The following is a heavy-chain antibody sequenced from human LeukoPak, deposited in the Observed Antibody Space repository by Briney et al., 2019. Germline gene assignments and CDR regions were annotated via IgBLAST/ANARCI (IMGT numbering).Heavy chain of an antibody. J-gene: IGHJ5*02. CDR3: ARGGSTSYREFLYNWFDP. Sequence: SETLSLTCTVSGGSVSSGSYYWSWIRQPPGKGLEWIGYIYYSGSTNYNPSLKSRVTISVDTSKNRFSLKLSSVTAADTAVYYCARGGSTSYREFLYNWFDPWGQGTLVTVSS. CDR2: IYYSGST. V-gene: IGHV4-61*01. D-gene: IGHD3-10*01. CDR1: GGSVSSGSYY.